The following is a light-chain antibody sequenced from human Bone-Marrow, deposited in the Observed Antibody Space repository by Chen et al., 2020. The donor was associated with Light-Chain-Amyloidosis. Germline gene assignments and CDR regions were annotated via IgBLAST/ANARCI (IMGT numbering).Light chain of an antibody. V-gene: IGLV1-47*01. J-gene: IGLJ3*02. CDR1: SSNIGSKY. CDR3: ATWDDSLSGPGV. CDR2: GNN. Sequence: QSVLTQPPSAAGPPGQRVTISCSGSSSNIGSKYVYWYQKFPGTAPRLLIYGNNERPSGVPDLFSGSKSGTSASLTISGLRSEDEAEYYCATWDDSLSGPGVFGGGTKLTVL.